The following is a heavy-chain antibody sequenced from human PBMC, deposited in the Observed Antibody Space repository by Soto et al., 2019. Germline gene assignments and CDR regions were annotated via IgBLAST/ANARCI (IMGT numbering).Heavy chain of an antibody. D-gene: IGHD3-9*01. CDR3: AHKGPEDWPLDY. J-gene: IGHJ4*02. CDR2: IYWDDSK. V-gene: IGHV2-5*02. CDR1: GFSLSTSGVG. Sequence: QITLKESGPTLVRPTQTLTLTCAFSGFSLSTSGVGVGWIRQPPGKALEWLAVIYWDDSKHYSPSLRSRLTIXKNXSKNQVVLTMTNMDPMDTGTYYCAHKGPEDWPLDYWGQGTLVTVSS.